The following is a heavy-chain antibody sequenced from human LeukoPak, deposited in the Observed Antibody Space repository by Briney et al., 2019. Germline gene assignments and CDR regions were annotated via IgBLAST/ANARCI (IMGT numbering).Heavy chain of an antibody. CDR2: TAYDGKVQ. Sequence: PGRSLRLSCAASGFTFSSFGMQWVRQAPGKGLEWVAVTAYDGKVQYYADSVKGRFTISRDNSKNTLYLQMNSLRAEDTAVYYCARGWSGYDTVAQDAFDIWGQGTMVTVSS. J-gene: IGHJ3*02. CDR1: GFTFSSFG. V-gene: IGHV3-30*03. D-gene: IGHD5-12*01. CDR3: ARGWSGYDTVAQDAFDI.